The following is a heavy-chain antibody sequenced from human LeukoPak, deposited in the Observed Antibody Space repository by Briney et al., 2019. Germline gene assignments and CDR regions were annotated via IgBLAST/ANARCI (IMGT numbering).Heavy chain of an antibody. CDR1: GGSISSYY. J-gene: IGHJ4*02. Sequence: PSETLSLTCTVSGGSISSYYWSWIRQPPGKGLEWIGYIYNSGSTNYNPSLKSRVTISVDTSKNQFSLKLSSVTAADTAVYYCARHDILTYFDYWGQGTLVTVSS. CDR2: IYNSGST. D-gene: IGHD3-9*01. CDR3: ARHDILTYFDY. V-gene: IGHV4-59*08.